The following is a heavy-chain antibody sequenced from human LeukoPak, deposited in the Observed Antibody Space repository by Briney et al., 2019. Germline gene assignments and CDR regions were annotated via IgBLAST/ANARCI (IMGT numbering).Heavy chain of an antibody. CDR2: IYYSGTT. D-gene: IGHD3-10*01. V-gene: IGHV4-39*01. CDR3: ARHLYYDSGSSPFRWFDP. CDR1: GGSINSNSHH. Sequence: PSETLSLTCSVSGGSINSNSHHWDWIRQAPGKGLEWIGNIYYSGTTSYNPSLKSRVTISVDTSKNQFSLKLSSVTAADTAVYYCARHLYYDSGSSPFRWFDPWGQGTLATVSS. J-gene: IGHJ5*02.